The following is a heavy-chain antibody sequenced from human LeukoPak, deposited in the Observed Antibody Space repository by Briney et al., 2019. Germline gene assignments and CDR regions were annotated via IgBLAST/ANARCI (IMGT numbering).Heavy chain of an antibody. CDR1: GFSFSNYG. J-gene: IGHJ6*03. D-gene: IGHD5-18*01. CDR2: ISGSGGST. CDR3: AKASRFGYSYGPREYFYYMDV. Sequence: PGGTQRLSCAASGFSFSNYGMNWVRQAPGKGLEWVSAISGSGGSTYYADSVKGRFTISRDNSKNTLYLQMNTLRAEDTAVYYCAKASRFGYSYGPREYFYYMDVWGKGTTVTISS. V-gene: IGHV3-23*01.